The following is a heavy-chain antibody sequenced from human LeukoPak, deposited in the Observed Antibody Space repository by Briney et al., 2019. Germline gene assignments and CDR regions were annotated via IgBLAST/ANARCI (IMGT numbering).Heavy chain of an antibody. CDR2: IYTSGST. J-gene: IGHJ5*02. CDR3: AKDSTTAGGWFDP. CDR1: GGSISSYF. D-gene: IGHD4-17*01. V-gene: IGHV4-4*07. Sequence: SETLSLTCTVSGGSISSYFWTWIRQPAGKGLEWIGRIYTSGSTNYNPSLKSRVTMSVDTSKNHFSLELNSVTAADTAVYYCAKDSTTAGGWFDPWGQGTLVTVSS.